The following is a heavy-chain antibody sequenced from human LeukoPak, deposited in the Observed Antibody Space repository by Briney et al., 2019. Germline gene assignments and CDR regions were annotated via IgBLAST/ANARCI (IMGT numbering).Heavy chain of an antibody. CDR1: GLTFSSYS. J-gene: IGHJ4*02. D-gene: IGHD6-13*01. Sequence: GGSLRLSCAASGLTFSSYSMNWVRQAPRKGLEWVSSISSSSSYIYYADSVKGRFTISRDNAKNSLYLQMNSLRAEDTAVYYCARDLSSSWYEEFDYWGQGTLVTVSS. CDR3: ARDLSSSWYEEFDY. V-gene: IGHV3-21*01. CDR2: ISSSSSYI.